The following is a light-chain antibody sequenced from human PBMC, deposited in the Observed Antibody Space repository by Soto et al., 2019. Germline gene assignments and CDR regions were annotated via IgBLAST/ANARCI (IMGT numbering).Light chain of an antibody. J-gene: IGLJ1*01. Sequence: QSALTQPASVSGSPGQSITISCTGTSSDVGGYNYVSWYQQHTVKAPKLMIYDVTNRPSGVSDRFSGSKSGNTASLTISGLQAEDEADYYCSSYTSSSTPYVFGTGTKVTVL. CDR1: SSDVGGYNY. CDR2: DVT. CDR3: SSYTSSSTPYV. V-gene: IGLV2-14*01.